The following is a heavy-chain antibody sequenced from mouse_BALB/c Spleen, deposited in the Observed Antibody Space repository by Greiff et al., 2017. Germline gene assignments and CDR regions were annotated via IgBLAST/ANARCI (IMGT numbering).Heavy chain of an antibody. D-gene: IGHD2-4*01. J-gene: IGHJ1*01. Sequence: ESGPGLVKPSQSLSLTCSVTGYSITSGYYWNWIRQFPGNKLEWMGYISYDGSNNYNPSLKNRISITRDTSKNQFFLKLNSVTTEDTATYYCASEGIYYDYDWYFDVWGAGTTVTVSS. CDR2: ISYDGSN. CDR1: GYSITSGYY. CDR3: ASEGIYYDYDWYFDV. V-gene: IGHV3-6*02.